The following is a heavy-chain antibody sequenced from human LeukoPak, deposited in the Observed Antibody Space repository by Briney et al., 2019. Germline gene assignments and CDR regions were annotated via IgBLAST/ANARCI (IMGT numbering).Heavy chain of an antibody. V-gene: IGHV4-38-2*01. CDR2: IYHSGST. CDR1: GYSISSGYY. D-gene: IGHD2-2*01. CDR3: ARHKGDIVVVPAAMNAFDI. J-gene: IGHJ3*02. Sequence: SETLSLTCAVSGYSISSGYYWGWIRQPPGKGLEWIGSIYHSGSTYYNPSLKSRVTISVDTSKNQFSLKLSSVTAADTAVYYCARHKGDIVVVPAAMNAFDIWGQGTMVTASS.